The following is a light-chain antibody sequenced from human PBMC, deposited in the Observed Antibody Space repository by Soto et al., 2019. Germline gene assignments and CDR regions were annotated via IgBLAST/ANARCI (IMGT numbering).Light chain of an antibody. J-gene: IGLJ1*01. CDR2: DVT. V-gene: IGLV2-14*03. Sequence: QSALTQPASVSGSPGQSISISCIGTSSDVGAFNYVSWYQHHPGKAPQLIIYDVTSRPSVVSNRFSASKSGNTASLTISGLQAEDDADYYCSSYTTRNTEVFGTGTKLTVL. CDR1: SSDVGAFNY. CDR3: SSYTTRNTEV.